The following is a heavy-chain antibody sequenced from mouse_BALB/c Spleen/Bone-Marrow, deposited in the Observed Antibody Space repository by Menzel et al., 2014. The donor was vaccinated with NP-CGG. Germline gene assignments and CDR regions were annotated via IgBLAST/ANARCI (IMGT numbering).Heavy chain of an antibody. CDR1: GYSFSTYW. V-gene: IGHV1-5*01. D-gene: IGHD1-1*01. CDR3: TRRGSSAFPY. CDR2: IYPGNSDS. Sequence: EVKLQESVTVLSRPGASVKMSCKASGYSFSTYWTHWVKQRPGQGLEWIGAIYPGNSDSSYNQKFEGKAKLTAVTSASTAYMELISLTHEDSAVYYCTRRGSSAFPYWGQGTLVTVSA. J-gene: IGHJ3*01.